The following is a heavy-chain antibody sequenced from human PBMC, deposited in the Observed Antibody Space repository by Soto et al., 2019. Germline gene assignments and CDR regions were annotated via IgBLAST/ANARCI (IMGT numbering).Heavy chain of an antibody. CDR2: VYYTGTT. CDR1: GGSISIYI. J-gene: IGHJ5*02. D-gene: IGHD6-19*01. V-gene: IGHV4-59*01. CDR3: AKSGSSGWYGWFDP. Sequence: SVTRSRTCTVSGGSISIYIDSLVRQPPGKGLEWIGSVYYTGTTDYNPSLKSRVTISVDTSKTQFSLNLRSVTAADTATYCCAKSGSSGWYGWFDPWGQGTLVTVSS.